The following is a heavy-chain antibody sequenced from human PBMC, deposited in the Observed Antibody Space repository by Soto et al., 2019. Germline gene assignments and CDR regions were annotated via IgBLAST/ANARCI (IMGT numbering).Heavy chain of an antibody. Sequence: GGSLRLSCAASGFTFSSYDMNWVRQAPGKGLEWLSYISSSGGTIYYADSPKGRFTVSRDNAKNSLYLQMNSLRAEDTAVYYCAREDSSDVFDYWGQGTLVTSPQ. CDR2: ISSSGGTI. D-gene: IGHD1-26*01. V-gene: IGHV3-48*03. CDR1: GFTFSSYD. J-gene: IGHJ4*02. CDR3: AREDSSDVFDY.